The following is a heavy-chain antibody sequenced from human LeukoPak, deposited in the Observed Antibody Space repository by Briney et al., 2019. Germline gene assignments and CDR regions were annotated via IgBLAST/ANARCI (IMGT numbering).Heavy chain of an antibody. D-gene: IGHD1-26*01. J-gene: IGHJ3*02. CDR2: IYSGGST. V-gene: IGHV3-53*01. CDR3: ARELREHGAFDI. Sequence: GGSLRLSCAASGFTFSSYEMNWVRQAPGKGLEWVSEIYSGGSTYYAASVKGRFSISRDTSKNTVYLQMNSLRAEDTAVYYCARELREHGAFDIWGQGTMVTVSS. CDR1: GFTFSSYE.